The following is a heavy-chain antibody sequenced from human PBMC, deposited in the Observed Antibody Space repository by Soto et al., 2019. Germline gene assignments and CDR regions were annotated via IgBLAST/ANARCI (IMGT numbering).Heavy chain of an antibody. J-gene: IGHJ4*02. V-gene: IGHV4-4*02. CDR2: TNHGGRT. CDR1: GVSISSGNL. Sequence: PSETLSLTCVVSGVSISSGNLWSWVRQPPGKGLEWIGDTNHGGRTNYNPSLKSRVTISEDGSRNQFSLQLTSVTAADTAVYYCAIGRGALSGNFDSWGQGTLVTVSS. D-gene: IGHD1-26*01. CDR3: AIGRGALSGNFDS.